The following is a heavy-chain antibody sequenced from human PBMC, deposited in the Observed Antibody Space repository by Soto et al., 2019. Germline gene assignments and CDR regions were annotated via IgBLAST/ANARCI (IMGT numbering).Heavy chain of an antibody. Sequence: QVQLVQSGAEVKKPGASVKVSCKASGYSFTSHAMHWVRQAPGQRLEWMGWINAGNGNTKYSQKFQGRVTITRDTAASTAYMELSSLRSEDTAVYSCLGYCSGGSCYSRGYWGQGTLVTVSS. CDR1: GYSFTSHA. CDR2: INAGNGNT. V-gene: IGHV1-3*01. D-gene: IGHD2-15*01. J-gene: IGHJ4*02. CDR3: LGYCSGGSCYSRGY.